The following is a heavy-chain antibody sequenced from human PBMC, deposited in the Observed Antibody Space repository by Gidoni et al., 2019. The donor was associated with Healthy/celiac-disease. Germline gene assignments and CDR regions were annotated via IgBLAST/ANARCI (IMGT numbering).Heavy chain of an antibody. CDR1: GFSLSTSGMC. V-gene: IGHV2-70*01. CDR2: IDWDDAK. J-gene: IGHJ6*02. CDR3: ARIVGQQLVHGYYYYYGMDV. D-gene: IGHD6-13*01. Sequence: QVTLRESGPALVKPTQTLTLTCTFSGFSLSTSGMCVSWIRQPPGKALEWLALIDWDDAKYYRTSLKTRLTISKDTSKNQVVLTMTNMDPVDTATYYCARIVGQQLVHGYYYYYGMDVWGQGTTVTVSS.